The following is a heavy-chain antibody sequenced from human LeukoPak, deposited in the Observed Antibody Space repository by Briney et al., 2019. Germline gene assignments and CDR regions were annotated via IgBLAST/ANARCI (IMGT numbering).Heavy chain of an antibody. CDR1: GGSIISDRFY. V-gene: IGHV4-39*01. CDR2: ISHSGNA. CDR3: ARHYGP. J-gene: IGHJ4*02. Sequence: SETLSLTCTVSGGSIISDRFYWGWIRQPPGKGLEWIGRISHSGNAYHNPSLKSRVTISVDTSKNQFSLNLSSVTAADTAVYYCARHYGPWGQGTLVTVSS. D-gene: IGHD3-10*01.